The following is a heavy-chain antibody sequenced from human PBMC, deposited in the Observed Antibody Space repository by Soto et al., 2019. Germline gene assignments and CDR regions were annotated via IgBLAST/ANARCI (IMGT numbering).Heavy chain of an antibody. V-gene: IGHV1-46*01. D-gene: IGHD4-4*01. Sequence: ASWRVASGGAGYTVTIYYMHWVRHAHGQGLEWMGIINPSGGSTSYAQKFQGRVTMTRDTSTSTVYMELSSLRSEDTAVYYCARDLGYGNPHYFFDYWGQGTLVTVSS. CDR3: ARDLGYGNPHYFFDY. CDR1: GYTVTIYY. CDR2: INPSGGST. J-gene: IGHJ4*02.